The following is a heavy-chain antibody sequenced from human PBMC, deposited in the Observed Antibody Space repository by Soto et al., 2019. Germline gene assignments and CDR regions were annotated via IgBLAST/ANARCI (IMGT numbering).Heavy chain of an antibody. Sequence: QVQLQESGPRLVKPSGTLSLTCTVSGGSISSYYWSWIRQPPGKGLEWIGYIYYSGSTNYNPSLNRPVTISVDTSKNQFSLRLPSVTAADTAVYYCAGGSGGRDYWGQGTLVTVSS. CDR3: AGGSGGRDY. CDR1: GGSISSYY. CDR2: IYYSGST. V-gene: IGHV4-59*12. D-gene: IGHD3-10*01. J-gene: IGHJ4*02.